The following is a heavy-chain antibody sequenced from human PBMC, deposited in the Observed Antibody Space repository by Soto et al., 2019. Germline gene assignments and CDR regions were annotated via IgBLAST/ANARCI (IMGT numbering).Heavy chain of an antibody. D-gene: IGHD2-2*02. CDR3: ARDDCSSTSCYTPYYYYGMDV. CDR2: IIPIFGTA. Sequence: GASVKVSCKASGGTFSSYAISWVRQAPGQGLEWMGGIIPIFGTANYAQKFQGRVTITADESTSTAYMELSSLRSEDTAVYYCARDDCSSTSCYTPYYYYGMDVWGQGTTVTVS. V-gene: IGHV1-69*13. CDR1: GGTFSSYA. J-gene: IGHJ6*02.